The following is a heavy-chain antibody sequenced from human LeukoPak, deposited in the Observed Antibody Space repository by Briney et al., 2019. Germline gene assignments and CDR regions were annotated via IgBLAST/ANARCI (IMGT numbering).Heavy chain of an antibody. J-gene: IGHJ4*02. V-gene: IGHV3-11*01. Sequence: GGSLRLSCAASGFTFSDYYMSWIRQAPGKGLEWVSYISSSGSTIYYADSVKGRFTISRDNAKNSLFLQMNSLRAEDTAVYYCARDRYSGSYPLDYWGQGTLVTVSS. CDR2: ISSSGSTI. CDR3: ARDRYSGSYPLDY. D-gene: IGHD1-26*01. CDR1: GFTFSDYY.